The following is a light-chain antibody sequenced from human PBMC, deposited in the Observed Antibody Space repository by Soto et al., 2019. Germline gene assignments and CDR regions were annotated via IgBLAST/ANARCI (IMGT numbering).Light chain of an antibody. V-gene: IGKV3-15*01. J-gene: IGKJ5*01. CDR2: GAS. CDR3: QQRSNWIT. Sequence: EIVMTQSPATLSVSPGERATISCRASQIVSSNLAWYQQKPGQAPRLLIDGASTRATGIPARFSGSGSGTEFTLTISSLQSEDFAVYYCQQRSNWITFGQGTRLEIK. CDR1: QIVSSN.